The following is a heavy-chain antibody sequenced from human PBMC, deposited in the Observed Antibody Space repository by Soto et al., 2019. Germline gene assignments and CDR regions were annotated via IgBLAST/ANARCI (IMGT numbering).Heavy chain of an antibody. D-gene: IGHD2-15*01. V-gene: IGHV3-30*18. CDR1: GFTFSSCG. Sequence: QVQLVESGGGVVQPGRSLRLSCAASGFTFSSCGMHWVRQAPGKGLEWVAVISYDGSNKYYADSVKGRFTISRDNSKNTLYLQMNSLRAEDTAVYYCANLQTPNCSGGSCKNYYYYGMDVWGQGTTVTVSS. CDR2: ISYDGSNK. CDR3: ANLQTPNCSGGSCKNYYYYGMDV. J-gene: IGHJ6*02.